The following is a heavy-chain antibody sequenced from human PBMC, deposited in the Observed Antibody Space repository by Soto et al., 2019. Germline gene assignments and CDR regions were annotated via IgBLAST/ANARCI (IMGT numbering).Heavy chain of an antibody. CDR2: ISSSGSTI. CDR1: GFTFSDYY. Sequence: GGSLRLSCAASGFTFSDYYMSWIRQAPGKGLEWVSYISSSGSTIYYADSVKGRFTISRDNAKNSLYLQMDSLRAEDTAVYCCARIIAVAGFDYWGQGTLVTVSS. V-gene: IGHV3-11*01. CDR3: ARIIAVAGFDY. J-gene: IGHJ4*02. D-gene: IGHD6-19*01.